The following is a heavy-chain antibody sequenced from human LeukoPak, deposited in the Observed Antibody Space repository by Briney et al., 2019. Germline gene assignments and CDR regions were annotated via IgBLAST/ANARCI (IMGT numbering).Heavy chain of an antibody. J-gene: IGHJ4*02. Sequence: ASVKVSCKASGYTFTSYGISWVRQAPGQGLEWMGWISAYNGNTNYAQKLQGRVTMPTDTSTSTAYMELRSLRSDDTAVYYCARDEAMVRGVAHFDYWGQGTLVTVSS. CDR3: ARDEAMVRGVAHFDY. D-gene: IGHD3-10*01. V-gene: IGHV1-18*01. CDR1: GYTFTSYG. CDR2: ISAYNGNT.